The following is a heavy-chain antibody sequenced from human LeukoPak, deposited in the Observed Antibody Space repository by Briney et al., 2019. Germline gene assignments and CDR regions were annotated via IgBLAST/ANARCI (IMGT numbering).Heavy chain of an antibody. CDR2: INTNSGGT. J-gene: IGHJ6*03. CDR1: GYTLTGYY. D-gene: IGHD4-17*01. V-gene: IGHV1-2*02. Sequence: GASVRVSCKASGYTLTGYYMHWVRQAPRQGLEWMGWINTNSGGTNYAQKFQGRVTMTRDTSISTAYMELRSLRSDDTAVYYCARRSLGDYVVFGYYYYYMDVWGKGTTVTVSS. CDR3: ARRSLGDYVVFGYYYYYMDV.